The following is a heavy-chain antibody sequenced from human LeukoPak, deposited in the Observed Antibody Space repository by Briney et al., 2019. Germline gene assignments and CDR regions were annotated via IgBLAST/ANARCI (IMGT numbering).Heavy chain of an antibody. CDR1: GYTFTSYY. Sequence: ASVKVSCKASGYTFTSYYMHWVRQAPGQGFEWMGIINPSGGSTSYAQKFQGRVTMTRDMSTSTVYMELSSLRSEDTAVYYCARAVVVPAAHVYYYYYYMDVWGKGTTVTVSS. J-gene: IGHJ6*03. CDR2: INPSGGST. D-gene: IGHD2-2*01. CDR3: ARAVVVPAAHVYYYYYYMDV. V-gene: IGHV1-46*01.